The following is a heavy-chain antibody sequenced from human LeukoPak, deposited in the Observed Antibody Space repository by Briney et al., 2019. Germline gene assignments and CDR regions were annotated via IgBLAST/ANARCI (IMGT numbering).Heavy chain of an antibody. J-gene: IGHJ4*02. CDR1: GFNFGDFA. V-gene: IGHV3-49*04. Sequence: PGRSLRLSCTASGFNFGDFAMSWVRQAPGKGLEWVSFMRSDSYGGTTEYAASVKGRFTISRDESKSIVYLQMDSLKTEDTAVYYCTRVFSGWLPFYFDYWGQGALVTVSS. CDR2: MRSDSYGGTT. D-gene: IGHD6-19*01. CDR3: TRVFSGWLPFYFDY.